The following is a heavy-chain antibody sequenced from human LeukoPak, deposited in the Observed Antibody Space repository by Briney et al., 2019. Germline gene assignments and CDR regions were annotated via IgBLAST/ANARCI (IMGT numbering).Heavy chain of an antibody. CDR1: GFTFSSYS. D-gene: IGHD4-23*01. Sequence: PGGSLRLSCAASGFTFSSYSMNWVRQAPGKGLEWVSSISSSSSYIYYADSVKGRFTISRDNAKNSLYLQMNSLRAEDTAAYYCARGHISPVGKNYWGQGTLVTVSS. V-gene: IGHV3-21*01. CDR2: ISSSSSYI. J-gene: IGHJ4*02. CDR3: ARGHISPVGKNY.